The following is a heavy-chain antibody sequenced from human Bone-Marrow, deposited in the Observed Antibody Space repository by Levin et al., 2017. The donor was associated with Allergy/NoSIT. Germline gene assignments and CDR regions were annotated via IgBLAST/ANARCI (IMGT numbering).Heavy chain of an antibody. J-gene: IGHJ4*02. Sequence: PGGSLRLSCAASGFIFNNYGMNWVRQAPGKGLEWVSSISSSGIYIYYADSMKGRFTISRDNAKKSLYLQMNSLRAEDTAVYYCARVDSYDSSGSLGFWGQGTLVTVSS. CDR3: ARVDSYDSSGSLGF. CDR2: ISSSGIYI. CDR1: GFIFNNYG. V-gene: IGHV3-21*01. D-gene: IGHD3-22*01.